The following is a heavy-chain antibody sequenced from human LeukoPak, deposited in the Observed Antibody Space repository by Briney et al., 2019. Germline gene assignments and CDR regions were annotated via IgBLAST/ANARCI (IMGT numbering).Heavy chain of an antibody. Sequence: ASVKVSCKASGYTFTGYYIHWVRQAPGQGLEWMGIINPSGGSTSYAQKFQGRVTMTRDTSTSTVYMELSSLRSEDTAVYYCARDHRLLWFGELMSYYYGMDVWGQGTTVTVSS. D-gene: IGHD3-10*01. CDR3: ARDHRLLWFGELMSYYYGMDV. V-gene: IGHV1-46*01. J-gene: IGHJ6*02. CDR1: GYTFTGYY. CDR2: INPSGGST.